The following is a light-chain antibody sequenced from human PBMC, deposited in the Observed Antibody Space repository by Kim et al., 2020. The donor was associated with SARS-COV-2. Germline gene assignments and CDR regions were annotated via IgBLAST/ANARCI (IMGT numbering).Light chain of an antibody. CDR3: LLASVGDRV. J-gene: IGLJ3*02. Sequence: PRGRVTLNCASRTGTVNSGDDTNWYQQKPGQAPRALIHRTTKKDPWTPARFSGAVVGGEAVLTLSGVQREGEAEYDCLLASVGDRVFGGGTQLTVL. CDR1: TGTVNSGDD. V-gene: IGLV7-43*01. CDR2: RTT.